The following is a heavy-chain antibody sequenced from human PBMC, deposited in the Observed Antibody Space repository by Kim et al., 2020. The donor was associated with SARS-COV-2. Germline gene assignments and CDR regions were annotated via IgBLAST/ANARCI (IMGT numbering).Heavy chain of an antibody. CDR1: GFTFSDYY. V-gene: IGHV3-11*05. Sequence: GGSLRLSCAASGFTFSDYYMSWIRQAPGKGLEWVSYISSSSSYTNYADSVKGRFTISRDNAKNSLYLQMNSLRAEDTAVYYCARDFHSRLGEHWYFDLWGRGTLVTVSS. D-gene: IGHD4-17*01. CDR3: ARDFHSRLGEHWYFDL. CDR2: ISSSSSYT. J-gene: IGHJ2*01.